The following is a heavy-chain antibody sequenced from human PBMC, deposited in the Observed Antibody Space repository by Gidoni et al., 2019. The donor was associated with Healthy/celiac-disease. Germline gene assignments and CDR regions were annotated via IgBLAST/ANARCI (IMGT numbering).Heavy chain of an antibody. D-gene: IGHD1-26*01. CDR2: INHSGST. J-gene: IGHJ4*02. CDR3: AREGPRQAGDSGSDY. V-gene: IGHV4-34*01. CDR1: GGSFSGYY. Sequence: QVQLQQWGAGLLKPSETLSPTCAVYGGSFSGYYWSWIRQPPGKGLEWIGEINHSGSTNYNPSLKSRVTISVDTSKNQFSLKLSSVTAADTAVYYCAREGPRQAGDSGSDYWGQGTLVTVSS.